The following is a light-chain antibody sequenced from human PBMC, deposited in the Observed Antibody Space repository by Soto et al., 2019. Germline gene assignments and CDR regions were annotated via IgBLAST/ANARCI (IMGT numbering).Light chain of an antibody. Sequence: QSALTQPASMAGSPGQSITISCTGTSSDVGGYNYVSWYQQHPDKAPKLMIYEVTNRPSGVSFRFTGSKSGNTASLTISGVQPEDEADYSCSSYTRTSTLYVFGTGTKLTVL. CDR1: SSDVGGYNY. CDR2: EVT. J-gene: IGLJ1*01. V-gene: IGLV2-14*01. CDR3: SSYTRTSTLYV.